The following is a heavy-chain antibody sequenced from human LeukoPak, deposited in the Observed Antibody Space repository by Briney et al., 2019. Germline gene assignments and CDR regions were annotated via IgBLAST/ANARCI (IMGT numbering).Heavy chain of an antibody. V-gene: IGHV4-59*11. CDR3: TRASRGYSYGFAEY. D-gene: IGHD5-18*01. CDR1: GASINSHY. J-gene: IGHJ4*02. Sequence: KPSETLSLTCTVSGASINSHYWSWIRQPAGKGLEWIGYMYFGGSSNYNPSLKSRVTISVDTSKNQLSLNLNSVTAADTAVYYCTRASRGYSYGFAEYWGQGTLVTVSS. CDR2: MYFGGSS.